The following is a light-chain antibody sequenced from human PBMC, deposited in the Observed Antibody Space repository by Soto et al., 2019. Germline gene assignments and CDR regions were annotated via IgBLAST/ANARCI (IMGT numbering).Light chain of an antibody. V-gene: IGKV3-20*01. CDR3: HQYGTSTWT. J-gene: IGKJ1*01. Sequence: EIGLTQSPGTLSLSPGERATLSCRASQGVSSTYLAWYQQKPGQAPRLLIYGASSRATGIPDRFSGSGSGTDFTLTISTLEPEDFARYYCHQYGTSTWTFGQGTKVEIK. CDR2: GAS. CDR1: QGVSSTY.